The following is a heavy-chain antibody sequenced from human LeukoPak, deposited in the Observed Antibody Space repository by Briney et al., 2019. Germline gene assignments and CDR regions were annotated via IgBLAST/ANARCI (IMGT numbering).Heavy chain of an antibody. CDR3: ARDYGYYYGSGSYYITD. V-gene: IGHV3-30-3*01. J-gene: IGHJ4*02. CDR1: GFTFSSYV. CDR2: ISYDGSNK. Sequence: GGSPRLSCAASGFTFSSYVMHWVRQAPGKGLEWVAVISYDGSNKYYADSVKGRFTISRDNSKNTLYLQMNSLRAEDTAVYYCARDYGYYYGSGSYYITDWGQGTLVTVSS. D-gene: IGHD3-10*01.